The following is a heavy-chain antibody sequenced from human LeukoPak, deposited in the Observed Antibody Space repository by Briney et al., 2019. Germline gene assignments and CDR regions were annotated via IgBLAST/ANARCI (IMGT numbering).Heavy chain of an antibody. J-gene: IGHJ6*02. CDR3: AKDIRSAAAGTAPYYYYGMDV. Sequence: GRSLRLSCAASGFTLDDYAMHWVRQAPGKGLEWVSGISWNSGSIGYADSVKGRFTISRDNAKNSLYLQMNSLRAEDTALYYCAKDIRSAAAGTAPYYYYGMDVWGQGTTVTVSS. D-gene: IGHD6-13*01. CDR1: GFTLDDYA. CDR2: ISWNSGSI. V-gene: IGHV3-9*01.